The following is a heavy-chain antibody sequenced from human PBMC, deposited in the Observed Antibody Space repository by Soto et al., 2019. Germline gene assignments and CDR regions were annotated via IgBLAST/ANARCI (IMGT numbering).Heavy chain of an antibody. CDR3: ASHNYYNSDRSSSPLDD. J-gene: IGHJ4*02. CDR2: ISGSGDVT. V-gene: IGHV3-23*01. D-gene: IGHD3-10*01. CDR1: GFTFSNYA. Sequence: EVHLLESGGGLVQPGGSLRLSCAASGFTFSNYAMSWVRQAPGKGLEWVSAISGSGDVTPYADSVKGRFTISRDNSKTTLYLQMNSLRAEDTAVYFCASHNYYNSDRSSSPLDDWCPGTLVTVSS.